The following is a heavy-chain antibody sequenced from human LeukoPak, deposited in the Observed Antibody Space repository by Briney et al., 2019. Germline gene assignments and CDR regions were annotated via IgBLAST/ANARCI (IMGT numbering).Heavy chain of an antibody. J-gene: IGHJ3*02. CDR1: GFTFSNYN. CDR2: ISSSSSYI. D-gene: IGHD5-24*01. CDR3: ARGDGYNSDAFDI. Sequence: GGSLRLSCAASGFTFSNYNMFWARQAPGKGLEWVSSISSSSSYIYYADSVKGRFTISRDNAKNSLYLQMNSLRAEDTAVYYCARGDGYNSDAFDIWGQGTMVTVSS. V-gene: IGHV3-21*01.